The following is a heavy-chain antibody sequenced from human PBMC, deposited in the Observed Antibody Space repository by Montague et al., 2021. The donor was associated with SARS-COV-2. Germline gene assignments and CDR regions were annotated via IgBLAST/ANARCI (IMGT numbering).Heavy chain of an antibody. V-gene: IGHV3-7*01. CDR2: IKQDGSEK. D-gene: IGHD6-19*01. J-gene: IGHJ4*02. CDR1: GFTFSSYW. Sequence: SLRLSCAASGFTFSSYWMSWVRQAPGKGLEWVANIKQDGSEKYYVGSVKGRFAISRDNAKNSLYLQMNSLRAEDTAVYYCASLYSSGWPFDYWGQGTLVTVSS. CDR3: ASLYSSGWPFDY.